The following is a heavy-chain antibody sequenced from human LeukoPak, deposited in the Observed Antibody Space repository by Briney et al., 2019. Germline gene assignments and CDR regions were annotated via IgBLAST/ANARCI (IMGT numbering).Heavy chain of an antibody. CDR1: GYTFTGYY. CDR2: INPNSGDT. Sequence: ASVKVSCKASGYTFTGYYIHWVRQAPGQGLEWVGWINPNSGDTHSAQNFQGRVTMTRDTAISTASMDLSRLRSDDTAVYYCARAPKNDAYDIWGRGTMVSVSS. V-gene: IGHV1-2*02. CDR3: ARAPKNDAYDI. J-gene: IGHJ3*02.